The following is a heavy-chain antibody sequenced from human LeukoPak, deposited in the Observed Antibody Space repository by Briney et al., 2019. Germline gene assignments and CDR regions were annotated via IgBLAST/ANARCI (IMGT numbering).Heavy chain of an antibody. Sequence: SGGSLRLSCAASGLTFSSYNMHWVRQPPGKGLVWVAHINSDESSRYYADSVNGRFTISRDNAKNTLYLQMNSLRAEDTAIYFCARDWAVADVDNYWGQGTLVTVSS. CDR3: ARDWAVADVDNY. CDR2: INSDESSR. CDR1: GLTFSSYN. V-gene: IGHV3-74*01. J-gene: IGHJ4*02. D-gene: IGHD6-19*01.